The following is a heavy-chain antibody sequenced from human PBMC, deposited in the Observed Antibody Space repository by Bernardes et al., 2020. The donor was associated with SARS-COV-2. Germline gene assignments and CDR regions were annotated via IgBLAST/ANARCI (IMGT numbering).Heavy chain of an antibody. V-gene: IGHV2-70*01. D-gene: IGHD3-3*01. CDR3: AKDHWYYDFWSGYSHDAFDI. Sequence: SGPTLVKPTQTLTLTCTFSGFSLSTSGMCVSWIRQPPGKALEWLALIDWDDDKYYSTSLKTRLTISKDTSKNQVVLTMTNMDPVDTATYYCAKDHWYYDFWSGYSHDAFDIWGQGTMVTVSS. CDR1: GFSLSTSGMC. J-gene: IGHJ3*02. CDR2: IDWDDDK.